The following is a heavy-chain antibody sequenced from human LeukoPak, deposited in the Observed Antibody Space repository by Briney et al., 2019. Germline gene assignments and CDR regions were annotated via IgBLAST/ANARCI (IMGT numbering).Heavy chain of an antibody. CDR2: IKSKTDDGTT. CDR1: GFTFSNAW. CDR3: ITGSSSCYGCFDY. Sequence: GSLRLSCAASGFTFSNAWMSWVRQAPGKVLEWVGRIKSKTDDGTTDYAAPVKGRFTISRDDSKNTLYLQMNSLKTEDTAVYYCITGSSSCYGCFDYWGQGTLVTVSS. V-gene: IGHV3-15*01. D-gene: IGHD2-2*01. J-gene: IGHJ4*02.